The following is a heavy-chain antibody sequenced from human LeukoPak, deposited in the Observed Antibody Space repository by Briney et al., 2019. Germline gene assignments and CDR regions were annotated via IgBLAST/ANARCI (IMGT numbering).Heavy chain of an antibody. V-gene: IGHV3-53*01. CDR1: GFTVSSNY. CDR2: IYSGGST. CDR3: ARTTGIDAFDI. D-gene: IGHD1-1*01. J-gene: IGHJ3*02. Sequence: GGSLRLSCAASGFTVSSNYMSWVRQAPGKGLEWVSVIYSGGSTYYADSVKGRFTISRDNSKNTLYLQINSLRAEDTAVYYCARTTGIDAFDIWGQGTMVTVSS.